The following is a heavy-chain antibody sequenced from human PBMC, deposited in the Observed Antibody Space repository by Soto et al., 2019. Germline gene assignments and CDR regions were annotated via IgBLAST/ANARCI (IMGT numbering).Heavy chain of an antibody. D-gene: IGHD3-10*01. J-gene: IGHJ6*02. CDR1: GGTFSSYA. V-gene: IGHV1-69*10. Sequence: SVKVSCKASGGTFSSYAISWVRQAPGQGLEWMGGIIPILGTANYAQKFQGRVTITADKSTSTAYMELSSLRSEDTAVYYCARVIGSGELKYYYYYYGMDVWGQGTTVTVSS. CDR2: IIPILGTA. CDR3: ARVIGSGELKYYYYYYGMDV.